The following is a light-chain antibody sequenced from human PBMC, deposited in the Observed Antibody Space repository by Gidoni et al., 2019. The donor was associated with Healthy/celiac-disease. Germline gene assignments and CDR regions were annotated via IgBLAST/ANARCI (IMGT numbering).Light chain of an antibody. V-gene: IGKV1-13*02. Sequence: AIQLTQSPSSLSASVGDKVTITCRASQGISSALAWYQQKPGKAPKLLIYDASSLESGVPSRFSGSGSGTDFTLTISSLQPEDFATYYCQQFNSYPITFGQGTRLEIK. J-gene: IGKJ5*01. CDR2: DAS. CDR1: QGISSA. CDR3: QQFNSYPIT.